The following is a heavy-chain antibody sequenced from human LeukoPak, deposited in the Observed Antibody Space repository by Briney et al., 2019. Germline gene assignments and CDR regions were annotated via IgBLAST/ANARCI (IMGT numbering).Heavy chain of an antibody. V-gene: IGHV4-31*03. D-gene: IGHD4-17*01. CDR1: GGSISSNGYY. J-gene: IGHJ4*02. CDR3: ASTSGDYAEDY. CDR2: IYYSGST. Sequence: MASETLSLTCTVSGGSISSNGYYWGWIRQPPGKGLEWIGYIYYSGSTYYNPSLKSRVTISVDTSKNQFSLKLSSVTAADTAVYYCASTSGDYAEDYWGQGTLVTVSS.